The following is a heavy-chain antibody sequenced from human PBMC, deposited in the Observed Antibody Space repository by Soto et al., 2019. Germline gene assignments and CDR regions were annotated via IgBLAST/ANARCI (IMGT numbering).Heavy chain of an antibody. Sequence: QVQLVQSGAEVKKPGSSVKVSCKASGSTFSSYAISWVRQAPGQGLEWMGGIIPIFGTANYAQKFQGRVTITADESTSTAYMELSSLRSEDTAVYYCASPTLTIFGVVIPNYYGMDVWGQGTTVTVSS. CDR2: IIPIFGTA. CDR3: ASPTLTIFGVVIPNYYGMDV. V-gene: IGHV1-69*01. D-gene: IGHD3-3*01. J-gene: IGHJ6*02. CDR1: GSTFSSYA.